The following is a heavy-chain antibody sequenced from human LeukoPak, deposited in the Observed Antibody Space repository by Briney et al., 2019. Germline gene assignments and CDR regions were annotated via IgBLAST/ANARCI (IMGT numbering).Heavy chain of an antibody. CDR2: ISAYNGNT. Sequence: ASVKVSCKASGYTFTNYGISWVRQAPGQGLEWMGWISAYNGNTNYAQKLQGRVTMTTDTSTSTAYMELRSLRSDDTAVYYCARDKSGSYPSAFDIWGQGTMVTVSS. V-gene: IGHV1-18*01. CDR1: GYTFTNYG. J-gene: IGHJ3*02. D-gene: IGHD1-26*01. CDR3: ARDKSGSYPSAFDI.